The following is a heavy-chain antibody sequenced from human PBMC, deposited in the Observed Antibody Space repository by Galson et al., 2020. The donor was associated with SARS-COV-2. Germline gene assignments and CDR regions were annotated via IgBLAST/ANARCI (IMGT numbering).Heavy chain of an antibody. CDR1: GFSFESYS. CDR2: ISSRGTYI. Sequence: GESPKISCAASGFSFESYSMHWVRQAPGKGLEVVSSISSRGTYIYYADSLKCRFTISRDNNENSLYLQMSSLRAEDTAVYFCARDRAYQTGWFDTWGQGILVTVSS. V-gene: IGHV3-21*06. CDR3: ARDRAYQTGWFDT. D-gene: IGHD3-10*01. J-gene: IGHJ5*02.